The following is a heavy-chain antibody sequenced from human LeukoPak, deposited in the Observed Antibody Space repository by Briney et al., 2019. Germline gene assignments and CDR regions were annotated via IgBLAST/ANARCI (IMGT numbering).Heavy chain of an antibody. V-gene: IGHV4-4*02. J-gene: IGHJ4*02. CDR1: GGSIDITNY. CDR2: ISHDGTR. D-gene: IGHD2-2*01. Sequence: SETLSLTCGVSGGSIDITNYWSWVSQAPGKGLEWIGEISHDGTRNYNPSLRSRVAMSFDRANNYFSLSLTAVTAADTALYYCTRESRPFCPFAFWGQGVMVTVSS. CDR3: TRESRPFCPFAF.